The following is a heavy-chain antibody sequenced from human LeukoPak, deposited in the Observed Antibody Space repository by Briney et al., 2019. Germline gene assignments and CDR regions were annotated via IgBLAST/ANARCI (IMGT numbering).Heavy chain of an antibody. V-gene: IGHV3-64*01. CDR1: GFTFSDYA. D-gene: IGHD1-1*01. CDR2: IGPIGVYT. Sequence: PGGSLRLSCAASGFTFSDYAMHWARQAPGKGLEFVSVIGPIGVYTYYANSVKGRFTISRDNSKSTVSLQMGSLRDEDMAVCYCARSPPGRTNWNYYDYWGRGTLVTVSS. J-gene: IGHJ4*02. CDR3: ARSPPGRTNWNYYDY.